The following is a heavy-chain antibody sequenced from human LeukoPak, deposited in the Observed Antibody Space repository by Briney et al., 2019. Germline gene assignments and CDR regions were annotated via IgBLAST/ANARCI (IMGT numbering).Heavy chain of an antibody. D-gene: IGHD3-9*01. CDR2: ISSSSSYI. J-gene: IGHJ4*02. CDR1: GLTFSSYS. CDR3: ARDPGDILTGFDY. V-gene: IGHV3-21*01. Sequence: GGSLRLSCAASGLTFSSYSMNWVRQAPGKGLEWVSSISSSSSYIYYADSVKGRFTISRDNAKNSLYLQMNSLRAEDTAVYYCARDPGDILTGFDYWGQGTLVTVSS.